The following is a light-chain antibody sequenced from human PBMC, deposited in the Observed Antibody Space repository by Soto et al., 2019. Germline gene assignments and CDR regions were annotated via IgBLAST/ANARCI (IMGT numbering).Light chain of an antibody. CDR2: KAS. Sequence: EIHMTQTPSGVFASVVERCTITCRASQSISSWLAWYQQKPGKAAKLLIYKASSLESGVPARFSGSGSGTEFTLTISSLQPDDFATYYCQQYNSYSSTFGQGTKVDIK. CDR3: QQYNSYSST. V-gene: IGKV1-5*03. J-gene: IGKJ1*01. CDR1: QSISSW.